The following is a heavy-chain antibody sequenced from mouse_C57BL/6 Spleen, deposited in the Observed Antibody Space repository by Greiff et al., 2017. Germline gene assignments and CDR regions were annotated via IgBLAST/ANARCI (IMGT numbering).Heavy chain of an antibody. CDR3: ARHVVGLDV. Sequence: EVKLVESGGGLVQPGGSLKLSCAASGFTFSDYYMYWVRQTPEKRLEWVAYISNGGGSTYYPDTVKGRFTISRDNAKNTLYLQMSRLKSEDTAMYYCARHVVGLDVWGTGTTVTVSS. CDR1: GFTFSDYY. D-gene: IGHD1-1*02. V-gene: IGHV5-12*01. J-gene: IGHJ1*03. CDR2: ISNGGGST.